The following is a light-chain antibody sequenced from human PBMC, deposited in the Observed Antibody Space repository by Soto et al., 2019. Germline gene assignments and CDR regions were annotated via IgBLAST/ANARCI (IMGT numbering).Light chain of an antibody. CDR3: AAWDDSLNGRYV. V-gene: IGLV1-44*01. CDR1: SSNIGSNT. CDR2: SNT. Sequence: SVLTQPPSASGTPGQRVTISCSGSSSNIGSNTVNSYQQLPGTAPKLLIYSNTQRPSGVPDRFSGSKSGTSASLAISGLQSEDEADYYCAAWDDSLNGRYVFGTGTKVTVL. J-gene: IGLJ1*01.